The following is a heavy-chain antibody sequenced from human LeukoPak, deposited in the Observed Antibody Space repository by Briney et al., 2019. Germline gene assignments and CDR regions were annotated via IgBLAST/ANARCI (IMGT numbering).Heavy chain of an antibody. V-gene: IGHV3-53*01. J-gene: IGHJ4*02. CDR3: AREGIGNSPYYIDF. CDR2: IYSGGST. CDR1: GFTVSSNY. D-gene: IGHD4-23*01. Sequence: GGSLRLSCAASGFTVSSNYMSWVRQAPGKGLEWVSVIYSGGSTYYADSVKGRFTISRDNSKNTLYLQMNSLRAEDTAVYYCAREGIGNSPYYIDFWGQGTLVTVSS.